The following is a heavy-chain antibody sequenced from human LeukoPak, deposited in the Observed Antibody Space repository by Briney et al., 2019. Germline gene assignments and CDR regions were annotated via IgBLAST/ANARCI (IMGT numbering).Heavy chain of an antibody. V-gene: IGHV4-39*07. J-gene: IGHJ6*03. D-gene: IGHD5-24*01. CDR1: GGSISSSSYY. Sequence: PSETLSLTCTVSGGSISSSSYYWGWIRQPPGKGLEWIGSIYYSGSTYYNPSLKSRVTMSVDTSKNQFSLKLSSVTAADTAVYYCARGDSYYYYYMDVWGKGTTVTISS. CDR2: IYYSGST. CDR3: ARGDSYYYYYMDV.